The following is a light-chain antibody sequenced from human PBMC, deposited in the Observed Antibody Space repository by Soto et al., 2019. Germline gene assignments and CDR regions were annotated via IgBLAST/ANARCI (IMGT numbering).Light chain of an antibody. CDR2: EVS. V-gene: IGLV2-8*01. Sequence: QSALTQPPSASGSPGQSVTISCTGASSDVGGYNFVSWYQQYPGKAPKLMIYEVSKRPSGVPDRFSGSKSGNTASLTASGLQAEDEADYYCSSYAGSDNYVFGTGT. CDR1: SSDVGGYNF. CDR3: SSYAGSDNYV. J-gene: IGLJ1*01.